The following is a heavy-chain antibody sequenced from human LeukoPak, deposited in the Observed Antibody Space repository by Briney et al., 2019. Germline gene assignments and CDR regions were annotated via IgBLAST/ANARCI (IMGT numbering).Heavy chain of an antibody. CDR1: GGSISSGSYY. D-gene: IGHD3-22*01. CDR3: ARSDYYDSSGYFAGGDWFDP. J-gene: IGHJ5*02. Sequence: SETLSLTCTVSGGSISSGSYYWGWLRQPPGKGLEWLGSIYYDGSTYYNPSLKSRVTISVDTSKNQFSLNLSSVTAADTAVYYCARSDYYDSSGYFAGGDWFDPWGQGTLVTVSS. V-gene: IGHV4-39*07. CDR2: IYYDGST.